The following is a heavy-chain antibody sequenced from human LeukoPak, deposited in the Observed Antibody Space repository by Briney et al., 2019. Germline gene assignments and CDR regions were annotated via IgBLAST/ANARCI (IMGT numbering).Heavy chain of an antibody. Sequence: GGSLRLSCAASGFTSSTYWMYWVRPAPGKGLEWVANIKEDGSEINYVDSVKGRFTISRDNAKNSLYLQMNSLRVDDTAVYYCARDRGYSTFDYWGQGTLVTVSS. V-gene: IGHV3-7*01. J-gene: IGHJ4*02. CDR2: IKEDGSEI. CDR3: ARDRGYSTFDY. D-gene: IGHD4-23*01. CDR1: GFTSSTYW.